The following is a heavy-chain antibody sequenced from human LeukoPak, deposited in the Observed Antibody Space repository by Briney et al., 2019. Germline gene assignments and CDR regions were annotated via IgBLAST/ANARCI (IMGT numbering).Heavy chain of an antibody. Sequence: SETLSLTCAVYGGSFSGYYWSWIRQPPGKGLEWIGEINRSGSTNYNPSLKSRVTISVDTSKNQFSLKLSSVTAADTAVYYCARVFRDPYGSGSYPFDYWGQGTLVTVSS. D-gene: IGHD3-10*01. CDR3: ARVFRDPYGSGSYPFDY. CDR1: GGSFSGYY. CDR2: INRSGST. J-gene: IGHJ4*02. V-gene: IGHV4-34*01.